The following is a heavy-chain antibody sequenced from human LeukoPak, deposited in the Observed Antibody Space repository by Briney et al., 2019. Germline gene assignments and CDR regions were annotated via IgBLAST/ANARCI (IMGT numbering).Heavy chain of an antibody. D-gene: IGHD3-22*01. CDR2: ISAYNGNT. J-gene: IGHJ4*02. CDR3: AREYYDSSGYTTPLDY. V-gene: IGHV1-18*01. Sequence: ASVKVSCKASGYTFTSYGISWARQAPGQGLEWMGWISAYNGNTNYAQKLQGRVTMTTDTSMSTAYMELRSLRSDDTAVYYCAREYYDSSGYTTPLDYWGQGTLVTVSS. CDR1: GYTFTSYG.